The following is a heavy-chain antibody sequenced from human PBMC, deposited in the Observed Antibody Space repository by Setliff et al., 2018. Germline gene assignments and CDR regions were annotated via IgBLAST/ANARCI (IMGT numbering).Heavy chain of an antibody. CDR3: ARTQTITTIYDAFDI. D-gene: IGHD4-4*01. CDR1: GCSISSSSYY. V-gene: IGHV4-39*07. J-gene: IGHJ3*02. Sequence: SETLSLTCTVSGCSISSSSYYWGWIRQPPGKGLEWIGSIYYSGSTYYNPSLNSRVTISVDTSMDQFSLKLNSVTAADTAVYYCARTQTITTIYDAFDIWGRGTMVTVS. CDR2: IYYSGST.